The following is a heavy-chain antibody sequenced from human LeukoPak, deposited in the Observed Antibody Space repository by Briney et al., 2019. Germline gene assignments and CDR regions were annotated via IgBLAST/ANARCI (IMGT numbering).Heavy chain of an antibody. CDR2: IYYSGST. D-gene: IGHD3-3*01. CDR3: ASSYYDFWSREAYFDY. V-gene: IGHV4-39*01. CDR1: GGSISSSSYY. J-gene: IGHJ4*02. Sequence: SETLSLTCTVSGGSISSSSYYWGWIRQPPGKGLEWIGSIYYSGSTYYNPSLKGRVTMSLDTSKNQFSLRLNSVTAADTAVYYCASSYYDFWSREAYFDYWGQGTLVTVSS.